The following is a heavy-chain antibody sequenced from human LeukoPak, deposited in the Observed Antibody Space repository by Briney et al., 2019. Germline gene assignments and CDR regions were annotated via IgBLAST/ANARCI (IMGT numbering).Heavy chain of an antibody. CDR1: GGSFSSYF. J-gene: IGHJ4*02. CDR3: ARTRVVPAAETGGYFDY. D-gene: IGHD2-2*01. V-gene: IGHV4-34*01. CDR2: ISPGGGP. Sequence: SETLSLTCAVHGGSFSSYFWSWIRQPPGKGLEWIGEISPGGGPNYNPSLKSRLTISADTSKNQVSLNLTSVTAADTAVYYCARTRVVPAAETGGYFDYWGQGTLVTVSS.